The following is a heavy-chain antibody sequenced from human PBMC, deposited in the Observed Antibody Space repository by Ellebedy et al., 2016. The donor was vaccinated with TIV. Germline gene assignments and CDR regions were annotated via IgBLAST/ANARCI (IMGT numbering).Heavy chain of an antibody. V-gene: IGHV3-48*01. CDR2: ISSSSSTI. D-gene: IGHD5-24*01. Sequence: GESLKISCAASGFTFSSYSMNWVRQAPGKGLEWVSYISSSSSTIYYADSVKGRFTISRDNAKNSLYLHMNSLRAEDTAVYYCAREGISEIHWGQGTLVTVSS. J-gene: IGHJ4*02. CDR1: GFTFSSYS. CDR3: AREGISEIH.